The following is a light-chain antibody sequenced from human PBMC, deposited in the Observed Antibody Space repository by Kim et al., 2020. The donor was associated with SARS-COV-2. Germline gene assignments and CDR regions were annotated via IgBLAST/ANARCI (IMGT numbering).Light chain of an antibody. J-gene: IGKJ4*01. CDR2: EVS. V-gene: IGKV2D-29*01. Sequence: PASISCKSSQSLLNSDGKTYFYWYLQKPGQPPQLLIYEVSKRFSGVSDRFSASGSGTDFTLKISRVEAEDVGTYYCLQGSQVPLTFGGGNKVDIK. CDR1: QSLLNSDGKTY. CDR3: LQGSQVPLT.